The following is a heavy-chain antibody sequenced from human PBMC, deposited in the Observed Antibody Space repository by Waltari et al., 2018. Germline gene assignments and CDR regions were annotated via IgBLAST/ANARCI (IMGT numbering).Heavy chain of an antibody. Sequence: QVHLVESGGGVWGGVVQPGRSLRLSCAASGCIFGSLAMHGVRQAPGKGLEWVAIISYDGNKEFYADSVKGRFTISRDNSKNTVDLQMDSLRPDDTGVYYCARDREWGLLSFGELSYWGQGTLVTVSS. V-gene: IGHV3-30-3*01. CDR3: ARDREWGLLSFGELSY. D-gene: IGHD3-10*01. CDR1: GCIFGSLA. CDR2: ISYDGNKE. J-gene: IGHJ4*02.